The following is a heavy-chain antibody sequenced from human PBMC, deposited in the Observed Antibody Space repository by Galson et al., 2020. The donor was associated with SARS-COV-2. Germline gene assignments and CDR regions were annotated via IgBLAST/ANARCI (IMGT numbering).Heavy chain of an antibody. CDR2: ISDGGDST. V-gene: IGHV3-23*01. CDR3: ATRRWSTGYYGMDV. Sequence: GESLKISCAASGFTISSQAMSWVRQAPGQGLEWVASISDGGDSTHYADSVKGRLTISRDNSKNTLNLQMNSLRGEDTAVYYCATRRWSTGYYGMDVWGQGTTVTVSS. J-gene: IGHJ6*02. D-gene: IGHD2-15*01. CDR1: GFTISSQA.